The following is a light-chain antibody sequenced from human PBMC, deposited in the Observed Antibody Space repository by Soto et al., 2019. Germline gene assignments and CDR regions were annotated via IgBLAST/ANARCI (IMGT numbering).Light chain of an antibody. Sequence: MTQSPSTLSGSVGDRVTITCRASQTISSWLAWYQQKPGQAPRLLIYGASTRATGIPARFSGSGSGTEFTLTISSLQSEDFAVYYCQQYNNWPLTFGGGTKVDIK. CDR2: GAS. J-gene: IGKJ4*01. V-gene: IGKV3-15*01. CDR3: QQYNNWPLT. CDR1: QTISSW.